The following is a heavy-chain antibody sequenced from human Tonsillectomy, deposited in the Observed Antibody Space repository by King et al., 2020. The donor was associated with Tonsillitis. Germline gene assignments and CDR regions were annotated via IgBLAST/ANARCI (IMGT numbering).Heavy chain of an antibody. CDR3: VRDDWGPDF. V-gene: IGHV7-4-1*02. Sequence: QLVQSGSELKKPGASVKVSCKASGYTFTHYGMNWVRQAPGQGLEWMGWINTNAGNTGNPTYAQGFTGRFVLSLDTSASTTYLQISNLKAEDTAVYYCVRDDWGPDFWGQGTLVTVSS. CDR2: INTNAGNTGNP. CDR1: GYTFTHYG. J-gene: IGHJ4*02. D-gene: IGHD7-27*01.